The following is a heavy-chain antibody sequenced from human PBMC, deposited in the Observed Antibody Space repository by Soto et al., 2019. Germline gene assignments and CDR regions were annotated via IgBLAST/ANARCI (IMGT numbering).Heavy chain of an antibody. V-gene: IGHV1-8*01. CDR2: MNPNTGNT. CDR1: GYTFSNYD. Sequence: QVQLVQSGAEVKKPGASVKVSCKSSGYTFSNYDVNWVRQAPGQGLEWMGWMNPNTGNTGYAQNFQGRIIMTGETSTSKGYMGLSGLISEDTSVYDCASHPDGPLRGCNYWGKVALVMVSS. J-gene: IGHJ4*02. D-gene: IGHD2-8*01. CDR3: ASHPDGPLRGCNY.